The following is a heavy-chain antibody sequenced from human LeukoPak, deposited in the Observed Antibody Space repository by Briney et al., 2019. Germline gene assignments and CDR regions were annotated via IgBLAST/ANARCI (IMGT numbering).Heavy chain of an antibody. CDR1: GFTFSSYS. CDR3: ARVPLYYYYMDV. V-gene: IGHV3-48*04. CDR2: ISSSSSTI. Sequence: GGSLRLSCAASGFTFSSYSMNSVRQAPGKGLECVSYISSSSSTIYYADSVKGRFTISRDNAKNSLYLQMNSLRAEDTAVYYCARVPLYYYYMDVWGKGTTVTVSS. J-gene: IGHJ6*03.